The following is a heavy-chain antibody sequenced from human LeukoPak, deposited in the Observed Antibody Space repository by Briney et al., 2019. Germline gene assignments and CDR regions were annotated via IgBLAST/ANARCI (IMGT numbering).Heavy chain of an antibody. Sequence: SETLSLTCTVSGGSISSGGYYWSWIRQPPGKGLEWIGYIYHSGSTYYNPSLKSRVTISVDRSKNQFSLKLSSVTAADTAVYYCARSAVFGVVIYYFDYWGQGTLVTVSS. CDR3: ARSAVFGVVIYYFDY. D-gene: IGHD3-3*01. J-gene: IGHJ4*02. CDR1: GGSISSGGYY. CDR2: IYHSGST. V-gene: IGHV4-30-2*01.